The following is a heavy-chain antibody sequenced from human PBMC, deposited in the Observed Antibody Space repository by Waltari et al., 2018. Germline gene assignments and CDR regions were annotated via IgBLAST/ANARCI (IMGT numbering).Heavy chain of an antibody. Sequence: QVQLAQSGAEVKKSGSSVKVSCKASGGSFSNYAINWVRQAPGQGLEWMGGIIPIFGTANYAQKFQGRVSITTDESTSTAYMELSSLRSEDTAVYYCAVWFSAFDIWGQGTMVTVSS. D-gene: IGHD3-16*01. CDR2: IIPIFGTA. J-gene: IGHJ3*02. CDR3: AVWFSAFDI. V-gene: IGHV1-69*05. CDR1: GGSFSNYA.